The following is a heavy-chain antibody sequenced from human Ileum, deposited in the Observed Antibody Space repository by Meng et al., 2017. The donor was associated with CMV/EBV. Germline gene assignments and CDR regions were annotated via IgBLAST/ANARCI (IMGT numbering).Heavy chain of an antibody. CDR2: ITPEGGHT. V-gene: IGHV3-74*01. J-gene: IGHJ4*02. CDR1: TFSSSW. D-gene: IGHD6-6*01. CDR3: ARDFWTAEYSSPGDDFDF. Sequence: TFSSSWMHWVRQAPGKGLVWVSRITPEGGHTDYADSVKGRFTISRDNVKNTVFLQMNNLRAEDTAVYYCARDFWTAEYSSPGDDFDFWGRGTLVTVSS.